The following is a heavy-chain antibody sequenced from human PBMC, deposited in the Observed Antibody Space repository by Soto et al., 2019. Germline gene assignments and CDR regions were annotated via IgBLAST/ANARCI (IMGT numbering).Heavy chain of an antibody. CDR3: ARVVRICGGHAGY. V-gene: IGHV1-8*01. CDR2: MNPNNGNT. D-gene: IGHD3-3*02. Sequence: QVLLVQSGADVKKPGASVKVSCKTSGYTFTKFDINWVRQAPGQGLEWMGWMNPNNGNTGYAQKFQGRVTMTTDTSIGTAYMGRRRLKSEATAVYYCARVVRICGGHAGYWGQGTMVTVSS. CDR1: GYTFTKFD. J-gene: IGHJ4*02.